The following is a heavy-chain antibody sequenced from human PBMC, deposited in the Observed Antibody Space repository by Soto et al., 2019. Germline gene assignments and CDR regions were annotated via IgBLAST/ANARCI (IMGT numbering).Heavy chain of an antibody. J-gene: IGHJ4*02. Sequence: SETLSLTCTVSGGSISSYYWSWIRQPPGKGLEWIGYIYYSGSTNYNPSLKSRVTISVDTSKNQFSLKLSSVTAADTAVYYCARGSYDSSGYYVGSLDYWGQGTLVTVSS. CDR2: IYYSGST. V-gene: IGHV4-59*01. D-gene: IGHD3-22*01. CDR3: ARGSYDSSGYYVGSLDY. CDR1: GGSISSYY.